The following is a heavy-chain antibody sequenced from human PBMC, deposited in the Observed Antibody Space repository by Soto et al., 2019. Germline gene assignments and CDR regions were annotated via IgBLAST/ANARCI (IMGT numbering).Heavy chain of an antibody. CDR2: INPNSGGT. Sequence: GASVKVSCKASGYTFTGYYMHWVRQAPGQGLEWMGWINPNSGGTNYAQKFQGWVTMTRDTSISTAYMELSRLRSDDTAVYYCARSFGSLRYFDWLLYLAYWGQGTLVTVSS. V-gene: IGHV1-2*04. CDR3: ARSFGSLRYFDWLLYLAY. D-gene: IGHD3-9*01. J-gene: IGHJ4*02. CDR1: GYTFTGYY.